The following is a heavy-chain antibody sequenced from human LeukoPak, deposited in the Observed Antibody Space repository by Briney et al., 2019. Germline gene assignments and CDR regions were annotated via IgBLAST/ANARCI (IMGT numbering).Heavy chain of an antibody. Sequence: PSETLSLTCTVSGGSISSGDYYWSWIRQPPGKGLEWIGYIYYSGSTYYNPSLKSRVTISVDTSKNQFSLKLSSVTAADTAVYYCARGGHNSVTTVDYWGQGTLVTVSS. CDR1: GGSISSGDYY. J-gene: IGHJ4*02. CDR2: IYYSGST. V-gene: IGHV4-30-4*02. CDR3: ARGGHNSVTTVDY. D-gene: IGHD4-17*01.